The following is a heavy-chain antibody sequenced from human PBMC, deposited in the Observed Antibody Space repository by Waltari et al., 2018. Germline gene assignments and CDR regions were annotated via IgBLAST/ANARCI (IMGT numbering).Heavy chain of an antibody. CDR2: IYWNDNK. CDR3: AHIYYDDSSALRNWMDP. CDR1: WFSFNTSGVG. Sequence: QITLKESGPAVVKPTQTLTLTCTFSWFSFNTSGVGVGWIRPPPRKALEWLSLIYWNDNKRYSPSLRNRLTITKDNAKNQVFLTMTNMDPVDTATYYCAHIYYDDSSALRNWMDPWGQGTLVTVSS. D-gene: IGHD3-22*01. J-gene: IGHJ5*02. V-gene: IGHV2-5*01.